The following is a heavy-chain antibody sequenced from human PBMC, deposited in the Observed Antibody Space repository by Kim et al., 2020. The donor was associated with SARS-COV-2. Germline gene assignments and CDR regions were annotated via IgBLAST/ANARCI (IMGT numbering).Heavy chain of an antibody. J-gene: IGHJ2*01. V-gene: IGHV3-30-3*01. CDR1: GFSFSSYA. D-gene: IGHD2-15*01. CDR3: ARDSIYCSGGSCYWRTRGDWYFDL. Sequence: GGSLRLSCAASGFSFSSYALHWVRQAPGKGLEWVAVISYDGSNKYYADSVKGRFTISRDNSKNTLYLQMNSLRAEDTAVYYCARDSIYCSGGSCYWRTRGDWYFDLWGRGTLVTVSS. CDR2: ISYDGSNK.